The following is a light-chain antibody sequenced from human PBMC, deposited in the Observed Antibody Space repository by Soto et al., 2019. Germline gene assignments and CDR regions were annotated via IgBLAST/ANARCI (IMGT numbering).Light chain of an antibody. J-gene: IGKJ5*01. CDR3: QQRSNWPIT. Sequence: EIVLTQSPATLSLSPGKRATLSCRASQSVSNYLAWYQQKPGQAPRLLIYDASNRATGIPARFSGSGSGTDFTLTISSLEPEDFAVYYCQQRSNWPITFGQGTRLEIK. CDR1: QSVSNY. V-gene: IGKV3-11*01. CDR2: DAS.